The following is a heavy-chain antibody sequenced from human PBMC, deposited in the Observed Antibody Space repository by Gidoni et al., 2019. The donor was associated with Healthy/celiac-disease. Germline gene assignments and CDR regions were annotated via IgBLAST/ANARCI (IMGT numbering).Heavy chain of an antibody. V-gene: IGHV3-23*01. Sequence: EVQLLESGGGLVQLGGSLRLSCAASGFTFSSYAMSWVRQAPGKGLEWVSAISGSGGSTYYADSVKGRFTISRDNSKNTLYLQMNSLRAEDTAVYYCAKTRSGYDSPGRGAFDIWGQGTMVTVSS. CDR3: AKTRSGYDSPGRGAFDI. J-gene: IGHJ3*02. D-gene: IGHD5-12*01. CDR1: GFTFSSYA. CDR2: ISGSGGST.